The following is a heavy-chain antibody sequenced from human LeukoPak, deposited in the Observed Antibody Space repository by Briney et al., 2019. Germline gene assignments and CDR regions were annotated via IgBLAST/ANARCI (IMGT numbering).Heavy chain of an antibody. D-gene: IGHD1-1*01. CDR3: ARRRNDAVSP. Sequence: SETLSLTCTVSGGSISSSSYYWGWIRQPPGKRLEWIGSIYYSGSTYYNPSLKSRVTISVDTSKNQFSLKLSSVTAADTAVYYCARRRNDAVSPWGQRTLVTVSS. J-gene: IGHJ4*02. CDR2: IYYSGST. CDR1: GGSISSSSYY. V-gene: IGHV4-39*01.